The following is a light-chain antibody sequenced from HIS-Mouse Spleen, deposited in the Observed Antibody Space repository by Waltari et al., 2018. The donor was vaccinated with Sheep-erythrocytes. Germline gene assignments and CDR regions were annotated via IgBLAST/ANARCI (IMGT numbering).Light chain of an antibody. CDR3: CSYAGSYNHV. CDR1: SSAVGGYHY. Sequence: QSALTQPRSVSGSPGQSVTISCPGPSSAVGGYHYVSGYQRHPGKAPKLMIYDASKRPSWVPDRFSGSKSGNTASLTISGLQAEDEADYYCCSYAGSYNHVFATGTKVTVL. CDR2: DAS. J-gene: IGLJ1*01. V-gene: IGLV2-11*01.